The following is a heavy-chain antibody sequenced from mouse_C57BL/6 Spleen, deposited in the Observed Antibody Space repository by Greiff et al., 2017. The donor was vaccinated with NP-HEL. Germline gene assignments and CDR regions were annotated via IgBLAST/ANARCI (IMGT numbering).Heavy chain of an antibody. CDR1: GYTFTSYW. J-gene: IGHJ4*01. V-gene: IGHV1-7*01. CDR3: ARTVVAEYYAMDY. Sequence: VQLQQSGAELAKPGASVKLSCKASGYTFTSYWMHWVKQRPGQGLEWIGYINPSSGYTKYNQKFKDKATLTADKSSSTAYMQLSSLTDEDSAVYYCARTVVAEYYAMDYWGQGTSVTVSS. CDR2: INPSSGYT. D-gene: IGHD1-1*01.